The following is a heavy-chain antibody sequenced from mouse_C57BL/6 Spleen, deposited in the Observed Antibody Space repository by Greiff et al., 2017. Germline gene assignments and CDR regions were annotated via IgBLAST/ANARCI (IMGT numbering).Heavy chain of an antibody. D-gene: IGHD2-5*01. CDR3: ARVYSNYNCAMGY. V-gene: IGHV1-61*01. Sequence: VQLQQPGAELVRPGSSVKLSCKASGYTFTSYWMDWVKQRPGQGLEWIGNIYPSDSETHYNQKFKDKATFAVDKSSSTAYMQISSLTSENSAVFYCARVYSNYNCAMGYWGQGTSVTVSS. J-gene: IGHJ4*01. CDR2: IYPSDSET. CDR1: GYTFTSYW.